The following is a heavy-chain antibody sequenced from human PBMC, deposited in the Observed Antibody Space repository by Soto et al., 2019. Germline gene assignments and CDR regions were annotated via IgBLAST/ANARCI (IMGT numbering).Heavy chain of an antibody. Sequence: QVQLVQSGAEVKKPGSSVKVSCKAPGGTFSSYAISWVRQAPGQGLEWMGGIIPIFGTANYAQKFQGRVTIPADESTSTGYMELSSLRSEETAVYYCARSQGGSSSLDIYYYYYYGMDGWGQGTTVTVSS. CDR2: IIPIFGTA. V-gene: IGHV1-69*01. J-gene: IGHJ6*02. CDR3: ARSQGGSSSLDIYYYYYYGMDG. CDR1: GGTFSSYA. D-gene: IGHD2-15*01.